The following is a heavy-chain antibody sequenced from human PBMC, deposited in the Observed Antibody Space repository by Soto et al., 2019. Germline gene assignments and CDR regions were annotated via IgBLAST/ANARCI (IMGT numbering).Heavy chain of an antibody. D-gene: IGHD4-17*01. V-gene: IGHV1-18*01. CDR2: ISAYNGDT. CDR3: ARYWDATVTRHEPRCDY. J-gene: IGHJ4*02. Sequence: QVQLVQSGAEVQKPGASLKVSCKASGYTFTRYAISWVRQAPGQGPEWMGWISAYNGDTYYAQKYQGRVTMTTDTSTSTAYMELRILRSDDTAVYYCARYWDATVTRHEPRCDYWGLGTLVTVSS. CDR1: GYTFTRYA.